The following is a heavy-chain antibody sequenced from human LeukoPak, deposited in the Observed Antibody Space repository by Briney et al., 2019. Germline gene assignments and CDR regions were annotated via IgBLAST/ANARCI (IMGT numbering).Heavy chain of an antibody. CDR3: ASKTSGYFGYYFVY. D-gene: IGHD3-3*01. Sequence: GSLRLSCAASGFTFSSYAMSWIRQPPGKGLEWIGEINHSGSTNYNPSLKSRVTISVDTSKNQFSLKLSSVTAADTAVYYCASKTSGYFGYYFVYWGQGTLVTVSS. CDR1: GFTFSSYA. CDR2: INHSGST. J-gene: IGHJ4*02. V-gene: IGHV4-34*01.